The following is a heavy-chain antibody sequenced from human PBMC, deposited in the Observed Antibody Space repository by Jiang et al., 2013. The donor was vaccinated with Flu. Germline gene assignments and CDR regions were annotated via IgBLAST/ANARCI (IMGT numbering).Heavy chain of an antibody. CDR2: PGDSDT. CDR3: ARHLQETLWSGYANWFDP. Sequence: PGDSDTRYSPSFQGQVTISADKSISTAYLQWSSLKASDTAMYYCARHLQETLWSGYANWFDPWGQGTLVTVSS. V-gene: IGHV5-51*01. J-gene: IGHJ5*02. D-gene: IGHD3-3*01.